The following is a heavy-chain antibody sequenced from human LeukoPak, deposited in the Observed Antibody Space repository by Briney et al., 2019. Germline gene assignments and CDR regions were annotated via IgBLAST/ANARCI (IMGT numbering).Heavy chain of an antibody. D-gene: IGHD1-14*01. CDR1: GLTFSTSG. Sequence: GGSLRLSCTASGLTFSTSGFNWVRQAPGKGLEWVASIGPTGSDRYHADSIKGRFTISRDNANNFLYLQMNSLRAEDTAVYYCATETNGRHYDYWGQGPLLTVSS. CDR3: ATETNGRHYDY. CDR2: IGPTGSDR. J-gene: IGHJ4*02. V-gene: IGHV3-21*06.